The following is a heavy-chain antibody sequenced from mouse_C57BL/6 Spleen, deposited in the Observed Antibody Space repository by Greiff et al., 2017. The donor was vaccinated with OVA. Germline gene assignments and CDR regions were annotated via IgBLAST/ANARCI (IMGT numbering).Heavy chain of an antibody. J-gene: IGHJ3*01. CDR1: GYTFTGYW. CDR2: ILPGSGST. V-gene: IGHV1-9*01. Sequence: QVQLQQSGAELMKPGASVKLSCKATGYTFTGYWIEWVKQRPGHGLEWIGEILPGSGSTNYNEKFKGKATFTADTSSNTAYMQLSSLTTEDSAIYYGARCPLYYGSSPFAYWGQGTLVTVSA. D-gene: IGHD1-1*01. CDR3: ARCPLYYGSSPFAY.